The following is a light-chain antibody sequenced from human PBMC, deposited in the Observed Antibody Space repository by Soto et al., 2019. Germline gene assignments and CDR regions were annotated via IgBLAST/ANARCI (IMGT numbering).Light chain of an antibody. J-gene: IGLJ1*01. CDR3: ATWDDSLNGFYV. CDR2: SNN. V-gene: IGLV1-44*01. Sequence: SVLTQPPSASGTPGQRVTISCSGSSSNIGSNTVNWYQQLPGTAPKLLIYSNNQRPSGVPDRFSGSKSGTSASLAISGLQSDDEADYYCATWDDSLNGFYVFGTGTKVTVL. CDR1: SSNIGSNT.